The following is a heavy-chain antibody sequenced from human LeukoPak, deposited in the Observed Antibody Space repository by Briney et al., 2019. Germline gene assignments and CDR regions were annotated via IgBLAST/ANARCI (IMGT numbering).Heavy chain of an antibody. CDR2: ISVSGNT. Sequence: GGSLRLSCAASGFTLSSYAMSWVRQGPGKGLEWVSAISVSGNTYHADSVKGRFTISRDSSKNTLYLQMNSLRAGDAAVYYCAKGFTVITTDDAFDIWGQGAMVTVSS. J-gene: IGHJ3*02. V-gene: IGHV3-23*01. CDR1: GFTLSSYA. CDR3: AKGFTVITTDDAFDI. D-gene: IGHD3-22*01.